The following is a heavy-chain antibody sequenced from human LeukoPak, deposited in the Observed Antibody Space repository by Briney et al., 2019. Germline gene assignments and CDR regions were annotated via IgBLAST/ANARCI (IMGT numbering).Heavy chain of an antibody. CDR3: AKGDFDFWTGYPDYYYNGLNV. V-gene: IGHV3-23*01. J-gene: IGHJ6*02. CDR2: ISRTGTDT. Sequence: QSGGSLRLSCAASGFMFTNCVMTWVRRAPGKGLEWVSGISRTGTDTYYGDSVKGRFTFSRDNSKNTLYLQMTSLRAEDTAVYYCAKGDFDFWTGYPDYYYNGLNVWGQGTTVTVSS. D-gene: IGHD3/OR15-3a*01. CDR1: GFMFTNCV.